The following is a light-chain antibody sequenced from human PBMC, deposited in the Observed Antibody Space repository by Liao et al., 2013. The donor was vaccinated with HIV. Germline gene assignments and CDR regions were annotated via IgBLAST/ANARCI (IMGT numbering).Light chain of an antibody. V-gene: IGLV3-25*02. CDR2: KDS. Sequence: SYELTQPPSVSVSPGQTARITCSGDALAKQYAYWYQQKPGQAPVLVIYKDSERPSGIPERFSGSNSGNTATLTIGRAEAGDEADYHCQAWDRSTVVFGGGSKLTVL. CDR3: QAWDRSTVV. J-gene: IGLJ2*01. CDR1: ALAKQY.